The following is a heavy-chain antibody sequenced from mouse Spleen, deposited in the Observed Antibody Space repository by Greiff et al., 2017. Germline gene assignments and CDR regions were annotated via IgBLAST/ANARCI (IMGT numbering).Heavy chain of an antibody. Sequence: QVHVKQSGAELVRPGASVTLSCKASGYTFTDYEMHWVKQTPVHGLEWIGAIDPETGGTAYNQKFKGKAILTADKSSSTAYMELRSLTSEDSAVYYCTGARRRAMDYWGQGTSVTVSS. J-gene: IGHJ4*01. CDR1: GYTFTDYE. CDR3: TGARRRAMDY. D-gene: IGHD3-1*01. V-gene: IGHV1-15*01. CDR2: IDPETGGT.